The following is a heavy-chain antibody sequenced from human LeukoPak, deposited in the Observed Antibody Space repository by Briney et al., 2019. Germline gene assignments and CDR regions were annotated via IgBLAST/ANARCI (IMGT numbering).Heavy chain of an antibody. CDR3: AKSTYYYGSGEGSNYWYFDL. J-gene: IGHJ2*01. Sequence: ASVKVSCKTSGGTFSRFAISWVRQAPGQGLEWMGGIIPIFGPANYAQKFQGRVTITADESTSTAYMELSSLRSEDTALYYCAKSTYYYGSGEGSNYWYFDLWGRGTLVTVSS. CDR2: IIPIFGPA. V-gene: IGHV1-69*01. CDR1: GGTFSRFA. D-gene: IGHD3-10*01.